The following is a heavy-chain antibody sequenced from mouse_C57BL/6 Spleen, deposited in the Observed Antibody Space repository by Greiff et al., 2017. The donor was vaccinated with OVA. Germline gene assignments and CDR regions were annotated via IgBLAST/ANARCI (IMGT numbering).Heavy chain of an antibody. J-gene: IGHJ3*01. CDR1: GYTFTSYW. V-gene: IGHV1-74*01. CDR3: AIYRDSSGPAY. D-gene: IGHD3-2*02. CDR2: IHPSDSDT. Sequence: QVHVKQPGAELVKPGASVKVSCKASGYTFTSYWMHWVKQRPGQGLEWIGRIHPSDSDTNYNQKFKGKATLTVDKSSSTAYMQLSSLTSEDSAVYYCAIYRDSSGPAYWGQGTLVTVSA.